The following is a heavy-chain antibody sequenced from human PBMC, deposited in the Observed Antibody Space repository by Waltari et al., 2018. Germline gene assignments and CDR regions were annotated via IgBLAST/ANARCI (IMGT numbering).Heavy chain of an antibody. V-gene: IGHV3-74*01. Sequence: EVQLVESGVGLVQPGGSVGLSCAAPGSTSSDFWMHWVRQAPGKGLMWVSRFKSDGSSTAYADFVKGRFTVSRETARNTLYLQMNSLSAEDTAVYYCARGGQVLNWPFDMWGQGTVVTVSS. CDR2: FKSDGSST. CDR3: ARGGQVLNWPFDM. D-gene: IGHD2-2*01. J-gene: IGHJ3*02. CDR1: GSTSSDFW.